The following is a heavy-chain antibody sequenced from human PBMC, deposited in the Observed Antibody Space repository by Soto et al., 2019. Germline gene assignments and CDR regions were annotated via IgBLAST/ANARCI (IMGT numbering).Heavy chain of an antibody. CDR3: ARDCSGGGCHDAFDI. CDR1: GFTFSSYS. D-gene: IGHD2-15*01. J-gene: IGHJ3*02. Sequence: GGSLRLSCAASGFTFSSYSMNWVRQAPGKGLEWVSYISSSSSTIYYADSVKGRFTISRDNAKNSLYLQMNSLRAEDTAVYYCARDCSGGGCHDAFDIWGQGTMVTVSS. V-gene: IGHV3-48*01. CDR2: ISSSSSTI.